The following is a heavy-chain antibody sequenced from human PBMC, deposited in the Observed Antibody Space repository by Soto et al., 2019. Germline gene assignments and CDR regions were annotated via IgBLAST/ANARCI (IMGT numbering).Heavy chain of an antibody. CDR1: GGSSSSSNW. CDR2: IYHSGST. J-gene: IGHJ5*02. Sequence: QVQLQESGPGLVKPSGTLSLTCAVSGGSSSSSNWWSWVRQPPGKGLERIGEIYHSGSTNYNPSLKSRVTISVDKSKNQFSLKLSSVTAADTAVYDCARYPSTDSSSLFDPWGQGTLVTVSS. V-gene: IGHV4-4*02. D-gene: IGHD6-13*01. CDR3: ARYPSTDSSSLFDP.